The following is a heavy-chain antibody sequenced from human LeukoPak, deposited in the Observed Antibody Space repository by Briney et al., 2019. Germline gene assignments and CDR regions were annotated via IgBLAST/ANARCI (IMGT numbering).Heavy chain of an antibody. D-gene: IGHD1-26*01. V-gene: IGHV3-74*01. CDR2: INTDGSST. J-gene: IGHJ4*02. Sequence: PGGSLRLSCAASGFISSSYWMHWVRQAPGKGLVWVSRINTDGSSTRYADSVKGRFTISRDNAKNSLYLQMNSLIAEDTAVYYCARDLTATSGSYYDYWGQGTLVTVSS. CDR1: GFISSSYW. CDR3: ARDLTATSGSYYDY.